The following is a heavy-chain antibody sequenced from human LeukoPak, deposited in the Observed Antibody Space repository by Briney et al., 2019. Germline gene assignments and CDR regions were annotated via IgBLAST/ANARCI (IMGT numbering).Heavy chain of an antibody. V-gene: IGHV4-34*01. CDR3: AREDYYFDS. CDR2: INHSRST. Sequence: SETLSLTCSVYGGSITAYYWSWIRQPPGKGLEWIGEINHSRSTKYNPSLESRVTILLDASKNEFSLNLNSVTAADTAVYYCAREDYYFDSWGQGTLVTVSS. CDR1: GGSITAYY. J-gene: IGHJ4*02.